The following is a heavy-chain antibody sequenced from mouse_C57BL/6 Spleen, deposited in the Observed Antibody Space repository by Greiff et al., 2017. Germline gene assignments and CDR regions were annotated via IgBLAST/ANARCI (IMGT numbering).Heavy chain of an antibody. CDR3: ARSTSYYGSSYDY. Sequence: VQLQQPGAELVKPGASVKMSCKASGYTFTSYWITWVKQRPGQGLEWIGDIYPGSGSTNYNEKFKSKATLTVDTSSSTAYMQLSSLTSEDSAVYYCARSTSYYGSSYDYWGQGTTLTVSS. CDR2: IYPGSGST. V-gene: IGHV1-55*01. J-gene: IGHJ2*01. D-gene: IGHD1-1*01. CDR1: GYTFTSYW.